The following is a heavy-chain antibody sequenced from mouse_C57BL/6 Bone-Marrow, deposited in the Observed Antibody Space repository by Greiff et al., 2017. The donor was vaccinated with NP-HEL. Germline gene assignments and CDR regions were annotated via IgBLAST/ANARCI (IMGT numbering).Heavy chain of an antibody. J-gene: IGHJ1*03. CDR1: GFTFSSYG. V-gene: IGHV5-6*02. CDR2: ISSGGSYT. Sequence: EVKVVESGGDLVKPGGSLKLSCAASGFTFSSYGMSWVRQTPDKRLEWVATISSGGSYTYYPDSVKGRFTISRDNAKNTLYLQMSSLRSEDTAMYYCARRGNYYGSSYCYWYFDVWGTGTTVTVSS. D-gene: IGHD1-1*01. CDR3: ARRGNYYGSSYCYWYFDV.